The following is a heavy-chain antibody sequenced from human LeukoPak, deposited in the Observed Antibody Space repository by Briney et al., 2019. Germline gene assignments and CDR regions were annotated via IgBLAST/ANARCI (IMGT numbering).Heavy chain of an antibody. J-gene: IGHJ6*03. V-gene: IGHV4-34*01. CDR3: ARGLRYYYYYMDV. CDR1: GGSFSGYY. CDR2: INHSGST. Sequence: SETLSLTCAVYGGSFSGYYWSWIRQPPGKGLEWIGEINHSGSTNYNPSLRSRVTISVDTSKNQFSLKLSSVTAADTAVYYCARGLRYYYYYMDVWGKGTTVTVSS. D-gene: IGHD5-12*01.